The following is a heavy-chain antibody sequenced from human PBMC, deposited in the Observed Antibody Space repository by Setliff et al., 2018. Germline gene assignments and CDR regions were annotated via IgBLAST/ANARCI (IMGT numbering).Heavy chain of an antibody. V-gene: IGHV3-30*02. CDR3: VRDSSADYYDYDYFKY. J-gene: IGHJ1*01. CDR1: GFTFRGFA. CDR2: IRHDESDI. D-gene: IGHD4-17*01. Sequence: GGSLRLSCAASGFTFRGFAMHWVRQAPGKGLEWVAFIRHDESDIYYTNSVKGRFTVSRDNSKNTLYLQMNILRPEDTALYYCVRDSSADYYDYDYFKYWGQGALVTVSS.